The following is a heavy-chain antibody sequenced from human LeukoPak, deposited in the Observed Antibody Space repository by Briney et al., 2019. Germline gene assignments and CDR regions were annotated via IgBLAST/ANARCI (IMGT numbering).Heavy chain of an antibody. CDR3: AGGNYYYYYMDV. CDR2: IYYSGST. Sequence: PSETLSLTCTVSGGSISSSTSYWGWIRQPPGKGLEWIGSIYYSGSTYYNPSLKSRVTISVDTSKNQFSLKLSSVTAADTAVYYCAGGNYYYYYMDVWGKGTTVTISS. CDR1: GGSISSSTSY. J-gene: IGHJ6*03. V-gene: IGHV4-39*01.